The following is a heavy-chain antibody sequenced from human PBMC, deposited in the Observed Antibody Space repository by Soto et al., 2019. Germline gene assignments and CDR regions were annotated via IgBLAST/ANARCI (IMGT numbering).Heavy chain of an antibody. J-gene: IGHJ4*02. CDR1: GFTFKESA. Sequence: EVRLLEAGGGLKQPGGSQRLSCAASGFTFKESAMNWVRQAPGKGLEWVASISDTGASTGYAESVRGRLSISRDNSKNTLYLQMDSLSGEDTAVYYWANGRGSGWAWYFDNWGQGTLVTVSS. D-gene: IGHD6-19*01. CDR2: ISDTGAST. CDR3: ANGRGSGWAWYFDN. V-gene: IGHV3-23*01.